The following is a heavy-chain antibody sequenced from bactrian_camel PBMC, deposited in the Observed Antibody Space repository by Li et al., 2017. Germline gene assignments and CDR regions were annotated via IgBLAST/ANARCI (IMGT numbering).Heavy chain of an antibody. J-gene: IGHJ6*01. Sequence: HVQLVESGGGSVQAGGSLRLSCVSTASQNSMAWFRQAPGKEREGVAAIYIGGDRLYADSVKGRFTISLNRAQTMVYLQMSNLEPEDTAMYYCAAGGGVDSDYEYSLSASDFDYWGQGTQVTVS. CDR1: ASQNS. D-gene: IGHD4*01. CDR3: AAGGGVDSDYEYSLSASDFDY. V-gene: IGHV3S53*01. CDR2: IYIGGDR.